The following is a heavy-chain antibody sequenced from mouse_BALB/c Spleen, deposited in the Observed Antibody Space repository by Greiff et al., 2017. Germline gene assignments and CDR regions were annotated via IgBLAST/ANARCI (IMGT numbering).Heavy chain of an antibody. CDR3: ARFYGNYAWFAY. J-gene: IGHJ3*01. V-gene: IGHV5-17*02. CDR2: ISSGSSTI. CDR1: GFTFSSFG. Sequence: EVKLQESGGGLVQPGGSRKLSCAASGFTFSSFGMHWVRQAPEKGLEWVAYISSGSSTIYYADTVKGRFTISRDNPKNTLFLQMTSLRSEDTAMYYCARFYGNYAWFAYWGQGTLVTVSA. D-gene: IGHD2-1*01.